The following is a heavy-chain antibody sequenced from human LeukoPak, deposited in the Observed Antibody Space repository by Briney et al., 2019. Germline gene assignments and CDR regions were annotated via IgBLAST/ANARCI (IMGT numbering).Heavy chain of an antibody. CDR3: ARALPSRFLEWLLGAFDP. Sequence: ASVKVSCKASGYTFTSYYMHWVRQAPGQGLEWMGIINPSGGSTSYAQKFQGRVTMTRDTSTSTVYMELSSLRSEDTAVYYCARALPSRFLEWLLGAFDPWGQGTLVTVSS. CDR2: INPSGGST. J-gene: IGHJ5*02. CDR1: GYTFTSYY. V-gene: IGHV1-46*01. D-gene: IGHD3-3*01.